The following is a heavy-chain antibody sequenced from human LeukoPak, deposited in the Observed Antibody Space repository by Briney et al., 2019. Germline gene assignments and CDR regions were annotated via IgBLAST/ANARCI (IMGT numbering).Heavy chain of an antibody. CDR1: GGSFSGYY. J-gene: IGHJ5*02. Sequence: SETLSLTCAVYGGSFSGYYWSWIRQPPGKGLKWIGEINHSGSTNYNPSLKSRVTISVDTSKNQFSLKLSSVTAADTAVYYCAREIYCSSTSCYNGRRFDPWGQGTLVTVSS. CDR2: INHSGST. V-gene: IGHV4-34*01. D-gene: IGHD2-2*02. CDR3: AREIYCSSTSCYNGRRFDP.